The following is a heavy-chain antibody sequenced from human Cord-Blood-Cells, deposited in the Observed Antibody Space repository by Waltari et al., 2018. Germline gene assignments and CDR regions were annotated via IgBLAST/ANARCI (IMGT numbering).Heavy chain of an antibody. Sequence: QVQLVQSGAEVKKPGASVKVSCKVSGYTLTELSMHWVRQAPGKGLEWMGGFEHEDGETIYAQKFQGRVTMTEDTSTDTAYMELSSLRSEDTAVYYCATITMVRGTDGMDVWGQGTTVTVSS. V-gene: IGHV1-24*01. J-gene: IGHJ6*02. CDR3: ATITMVRGTDGMDV. D-gene: IGHD3-10*01. CDR1: GYTLTELS. CDR2: FEHEDGET.